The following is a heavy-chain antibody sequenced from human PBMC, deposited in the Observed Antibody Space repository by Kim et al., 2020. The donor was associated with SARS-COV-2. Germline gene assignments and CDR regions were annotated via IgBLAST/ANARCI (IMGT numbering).Heavy chain of an antibody. J-gene: IGHJ5*02. CDR2: T. V-gene: IGHV4-39*01. Sequence: TYYTPSLKSRVTISVDTSKNQFSLKLSSVTAADTAVYYCARTRLSGWFDPWGQGTLVTVSS. CDR3: ARTRLSGWFDP. D-gene: IGHD3-10*01.